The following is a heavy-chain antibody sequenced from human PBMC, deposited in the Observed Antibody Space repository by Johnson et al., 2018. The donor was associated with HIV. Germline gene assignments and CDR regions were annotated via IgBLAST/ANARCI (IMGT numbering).Heavy chain of an antibody. CDR2: IYSGGNT. Sequence: VQLVESGGGLIQPGGSLRLSCAASGLSVSYGYMTWVRQAPGKGLEWVSVIYSGGNTYYTDSVKGRFTISRDNSDNTMYLQMNSLRDEDTAVYYCPRAPHDAFDVWGQGTMVTVSS. CDR1: GLSVSYGY. J-gene: IGHJ3*01. CDR3: PRAPHDAFDV. V-gene: IGHV3-53*01.